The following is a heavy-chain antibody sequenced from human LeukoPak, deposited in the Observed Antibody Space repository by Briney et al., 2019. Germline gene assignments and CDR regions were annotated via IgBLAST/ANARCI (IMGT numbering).Heavy chain of an antibody. D-gene: IGHD1-26*01. Sequence: GGSLRLSCAASGFTFSSYSMNWVRQAPGKGLEWVSSISSSSSYIYYADSVKGRFTISRDNAKNSLYLQMNCLSAEDAAVYYCARATASGSYYGGFDYWGQGTLVTVSS. CDR3: ARATASGSYYGGFDY. V-gene: IGHV3-21*01. CDR2: ISSSSSYI. CDR1: GFTFSSYS. J-gene: IGHJ4*02.